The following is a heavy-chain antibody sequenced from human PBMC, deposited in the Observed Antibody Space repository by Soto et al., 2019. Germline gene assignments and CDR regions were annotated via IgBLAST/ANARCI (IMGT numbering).Heavy chain of an antibody. CDR3: TKGGDYGSGLFDP. CDR1: GFTFSRYA. V-gene: IGHV3-23*01. D-gene: IGHD3-10*01. CDR2: ISGSGGST. Sequence: EVQLLESGGGLVQPGGSLRLSCAASGFTFSRYAMSWVRQAPGKGLEWVSAISGSGGSTYYADSVKGRFTISRDNSKNTLYLQMNSLRAEDTAVYYCTKGGDYGSGLFDPWGQGTLVTVSS. J-gene: IGHJ5*02.